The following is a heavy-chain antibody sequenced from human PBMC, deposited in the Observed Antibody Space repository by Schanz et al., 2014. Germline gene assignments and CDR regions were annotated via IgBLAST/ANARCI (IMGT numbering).Heavy chain of an antibody. V-gene: IGHV1-69*04. Sequence: QVQLVQSGAEVKKPGASVKVSCKASGYTFSDYYIHWVRQAPGQGLEWMGRIIPILGIANYAQKFQGRVTITADKSTSTAYMELSSLRSEDTAVYYCARDQSPYTNSSDVRYFDYWGQGTLVTVSS. CDR1: GYTFSDYY. J-gene: IGHJ4*02. D-gene: IGHD6-6*01. CDR2: IIPILGIA. CDR3: ARDQSPYTNSSDVRYFDY.